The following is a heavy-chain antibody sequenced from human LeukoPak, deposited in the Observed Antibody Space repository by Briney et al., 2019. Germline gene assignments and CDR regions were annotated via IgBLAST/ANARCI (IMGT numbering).Heavy chain of an antibody. Sequence: PGGSLRLSCAASGFTFRTYAIHWVRQAPDKGLERVAVVSSDGDTKFYADSVKGRFTISRDNSKNTLYLQMNSLRAEDTAVYYCVRETYYYGSSGYEVIGNFDYWGQGTLVAVSS. CDR3: VRETYYYGSSGYEVIGNFDY. CDR1: GFTFRTYA. V-gene: IGHV3-30-3*01. CDR2: VSSDGDTK. D-gene: IGHD3-22*01. J-gene: IGHJ4*02.